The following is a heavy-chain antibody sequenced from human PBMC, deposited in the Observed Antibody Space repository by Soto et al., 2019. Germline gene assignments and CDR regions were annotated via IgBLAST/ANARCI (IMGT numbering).Heavy chain of an antibody. Sequence: GGSLRLSCAASGFTFSSYSMNWVRQAPGKGLEWVSSISSSSSYIYYADSVKGRFTISRDNAKNSLYLQMNSLRAEDAAVYYCARDMGYCSSTSCYGRLPFDYWGQGTLVTVSS. CDR2: ISSSSSYI. CDR3: ARDMGYCSSTSCYGRLPFDY. J-gene: IGHJ4*02. CDR1: GFTFSSYS. V-gene: IGHV3-21*01. D-gene: IGHD2-2*01.